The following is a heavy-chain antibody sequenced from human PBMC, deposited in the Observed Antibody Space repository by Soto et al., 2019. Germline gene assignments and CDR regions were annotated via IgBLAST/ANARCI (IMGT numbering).Heavy chain of an antibody. Sequence: QVQLVQSGAEVRKPGASVKVSCKASGYPYTNSYMHWVRQAPGQGLEWMGWIHPNTGGTNYAQKFQGRVTMSRDPSVSTVYMDLNRLIADDTAIDFVASDVRTSGWFRQAGNFAMDVWGQGTTVTVS. J-gene: IGHJ6*02. CDR1: GYPYTNSY. CDR3: ASDVRTSGWFRQAGNFAMDV. CDR2: IHPNTGGT. V-gene: IGHV1-2*02. D-gene: IGHD6-19*01.